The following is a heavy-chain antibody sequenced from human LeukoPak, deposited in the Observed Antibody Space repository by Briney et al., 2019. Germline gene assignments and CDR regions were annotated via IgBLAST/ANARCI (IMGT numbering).Heavy chain of an antibody. V-gene: IGHV6-1*01. CDR1: GDSVSSNSAT. J-gene: IGHJ6*02. Sequence: SQTLSLTCAISGDSVSSNSATWNWIRQSPSRGLEWLGRTYYRSRWYSDYAVSVKSRITINADTSKNHLSLQLNSVTPEDTAVYYCARVLTRTWPYYYYGLDVWGQGTTVTVSS. D-gene: IGHD2-15*01. CDR2: TYYRSRWYS. CDR3: ARVLTRTWPYYYYGLDV.